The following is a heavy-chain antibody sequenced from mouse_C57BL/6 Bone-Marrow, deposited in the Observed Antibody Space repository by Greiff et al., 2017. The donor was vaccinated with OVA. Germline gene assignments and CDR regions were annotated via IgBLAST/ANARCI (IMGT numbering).Heavy chain of an antibody. Sequence: QVTLKVSGAELVKPGASVKMSCKASGYTFTTYPIEWMKQNHGKSLEWIGNFHPYNDDTKYNEKFKGKATLTVEKSSSTVYLELSRLTSDDSAVYDCARGDYYGSSYDWYFDVWGTGTTVTVSS. CDR1: GYTFTTYP. CDR3: ARGDYYGSSYDWYFDV. V-gene: IGHV1-47*01. CDR2: FHPYNDDT. D-gene: IGHD1-1*01. J-gene: IGHJ1*03.